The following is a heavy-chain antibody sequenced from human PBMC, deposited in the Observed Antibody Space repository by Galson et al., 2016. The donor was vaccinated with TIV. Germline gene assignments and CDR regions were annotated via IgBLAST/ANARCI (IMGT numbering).Heavy chain of an antibody. CDR1: GYTFNSYY. CDR3: ARIFRAGVIDY. V-gene: IGHV1-46*02. D-gene: IGHD3-10*01. Sequence: SVKVSCKASGYTFNSYYIHWVRQAPGQGLEWMGIIDPSSGITSYAQKFQGRVTMTRDTSISTVYMELSSLTSEDTAVYHCARIFRAGVIDYWGQGTLVTVSS. CDR2: IDPSSGIT. J-gene: IGHJ4*02.